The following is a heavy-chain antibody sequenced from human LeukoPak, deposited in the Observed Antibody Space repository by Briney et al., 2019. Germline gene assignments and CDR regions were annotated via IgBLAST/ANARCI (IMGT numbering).Heavy chain of an antibody. CDR2: INPNSGAT. D-gene: IGHD6-6*01. CDR1: GYTFTGYY. CDR3: AREVSPWGSSFDY. J-gene: IGHJ4*02. V-gene: IGHV1-2*02. Sequence: ASVKVSCKASGYTFTGYYMHWVRQAPGQGLEWMGWINPNSGATTNAQKFQDRVTMTRDTSISTAYMDLSRLRSDDTAVYYCAREVSPWGSSFDYWGQGTLVTVSS.